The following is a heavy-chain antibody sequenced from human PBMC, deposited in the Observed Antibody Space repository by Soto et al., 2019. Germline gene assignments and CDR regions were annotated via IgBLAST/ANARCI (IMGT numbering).Heavy chain of an antibody. CDR3: AKVEMATIGRGWLDY. CDR1: GFTFSSYA. V-gene: IGHV3-23*01. CDR2: ISGSGGST. Sequence: EVQLLESGGGLVQPGGSLRLSCAASGFTFSSYAMSWVRQAPGKGLEWVSAISGSGGSTYYADSVKGRFTISRDNSKNTLYMQMNSLRAEDTAVYYCAKVEMATIGRGWLDYWGQGTLVTVSS. D-gene: IGHD5-12*01. J-gene: IGHJ4*02.